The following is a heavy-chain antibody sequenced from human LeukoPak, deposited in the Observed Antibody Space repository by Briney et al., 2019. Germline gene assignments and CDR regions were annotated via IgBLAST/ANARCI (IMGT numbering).Heavy chain of an antibody. CDR3: AREGPIQFLEQIDF. J-gene: IGHJ4*02. Sequence: SETLSLTCTVSGDSISSSRSYWGWIRQPPGKGLEWVGSIYYSGSTYYNTSLKSRVTISVDTSKNQFSLKLTSLKAADTAVYYCAREGPIQFLEQIDFWGQGSLVTVSS. V-gene: IGHV4-39*02. CDR1: GDSISSSRSY. D-gene: IGHD3-3*01. CDR2: IYYSGST.